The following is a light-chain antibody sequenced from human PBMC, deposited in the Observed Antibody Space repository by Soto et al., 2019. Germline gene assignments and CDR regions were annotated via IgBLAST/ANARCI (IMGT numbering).Light chain of an antibody. CDR1: SSDVGGYNY. V-gene: IGLV2-14*01. Sequence: QSALTQPASVSGSPGQSITISCTGTSSDVGGYNYVSWYQKHPGKAPKLMIYEVSNRPSGVSNRFPGSKSANTASLTISGLQAEDEADYFCSSYGSTSTRYVFGTGTKLTVL. CDR3: SSYGSTSTRYV. J-gene: IGLJ1*01. CDR2: EVS.